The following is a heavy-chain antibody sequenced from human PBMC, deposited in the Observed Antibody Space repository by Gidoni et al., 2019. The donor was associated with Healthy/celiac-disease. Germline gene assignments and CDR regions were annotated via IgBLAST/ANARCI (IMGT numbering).Heavy chain of an antibody. CDR1: GGSFSGYY. Sequence: QVQLQQWGAGLLTPSETLSLTCAVYGGSFSGYYWSWIRQPPGKGLEWIGEINHSGSTNYNPSLKSRVTISVDTSKNQFSLKLSSVTAADTAVYYCARGRGITMVRGVIDYWGQGTLVTVSS. CDR3: ARGRGITMVRGVIDY. CDR2: INHSGST. D-gene: IGHD3-10*01. J-gene: IGHJ4*02. V-gene: IGHV4-34*01.